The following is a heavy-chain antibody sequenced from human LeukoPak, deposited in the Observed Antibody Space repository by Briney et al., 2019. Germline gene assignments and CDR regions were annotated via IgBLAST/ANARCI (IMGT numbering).Heavy chain of an antibody. CDR3: ARAKSTYYYDSSGYSLYY. V-gene: IGHV4-59*12. J-gene: IGHJ4*02. D-gene: IGHD3-22*01. CDR1: GGSISSYY. Sequence: SETLSLTCTVSGGSISSYYWSWIRQPPGKGLEWIGYIYYSGSTNYNPSLKSRVTISVDTSKNQFSLKLSSVTAADTAVYYCARAKSTYYYDSSGYSLYYWGQGTLVTVSS. CDR2: IYYSGST.